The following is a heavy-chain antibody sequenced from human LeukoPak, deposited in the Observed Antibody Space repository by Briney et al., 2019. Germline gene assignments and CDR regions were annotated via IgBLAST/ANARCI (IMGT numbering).Heavy chain of an antibody. V-gene: IGHV3-23*01. CDR2: LSPSGGIT. CDR3: AKGVNYFVLEY. J-gene: IGHJ4*02. CDR1: GFTFSTYA. Sequence: GGSLRLSCAASGFTFSTYAMSWVRQAPGKGLEWVSALSPSGGITYYEDSVKGRFTISRDNSKNTLYLQMNILSAEDTAVYYCAKGVNYFVLEYWGQGTLVTISS. D-gene: IGHD3-10*02.